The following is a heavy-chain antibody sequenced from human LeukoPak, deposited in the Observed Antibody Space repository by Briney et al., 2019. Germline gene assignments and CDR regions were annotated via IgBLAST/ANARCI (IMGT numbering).Heavy chain of an antibody. D-gene: IGHD6-19*01. CDR1: GGSISSSSYY. Sequence: SETLSLTCTVSGGSISSSSYYWSWNRQPQGQGREWIVKINHSGSTNYNPAHKRRVTISVDTSKNQFSLKLSSVTAADTAVYYCARQKRRIAVAGTREYYFDYGGQGTLVTVSS. CDR3: ARQKRRIAVAGTREYYFDY. J-gene: IGHJ4*02. CDR2: INHSGST. V-gene: IGHV4-39*01.